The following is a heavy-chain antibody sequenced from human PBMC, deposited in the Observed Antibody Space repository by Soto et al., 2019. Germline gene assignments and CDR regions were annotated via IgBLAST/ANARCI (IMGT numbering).Heavy chain of an antibody. D-gene: IGHD3-22*01. CDR1: GGSLSPNY. Sequence: QVQLQESGPGLVKPSETLSLTCTVSGGSLSPNYWSWIRQPPGKGLEWIGYIYYGGTTTNNPSLSRCVALFIDTFRNQYSLTLCSVTAADTAVYCCARLGGYGQSLYPWGQGILVDVSS. CDR2: IYYGGTT. CDR3: ARLGGYGQSLYP. V-gene: IGHV4-59*08. J-gene: IGHJ5*02.